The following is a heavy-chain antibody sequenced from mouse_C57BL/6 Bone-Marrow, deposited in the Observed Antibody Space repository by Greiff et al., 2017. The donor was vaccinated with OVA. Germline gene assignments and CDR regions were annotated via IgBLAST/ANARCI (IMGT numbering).Heavy chain of an antibody. V-gene: IGHV1-22*01. D-gene: IGHD4-1*01. Sequence: VQLKQSGPELVKPGASVKMSCKASGYTFTDYNMHWVKQSHGKSLEWIGYINPNNGGTSYNQKFKGKATLTVNKSSSTAYMELRSLTSEDSAVYYCARGGELTGTVAYWGQGTLVTVSA. J-gene: IGHJ3*01. CDR1: GYTFTDYN. CDR2: INPNNGGT. CDR3: ARGGELTGTVAY.